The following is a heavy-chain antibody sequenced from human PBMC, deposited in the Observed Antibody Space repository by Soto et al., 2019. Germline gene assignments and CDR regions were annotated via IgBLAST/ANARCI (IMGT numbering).Heavy chain of an antibody. CDR1: GFTFSSYG. CDR3: ANQDGMDV. J-gene: IGHJ6*02. Sequence: QAQLVESGGGVVQPGRSLRLSCAASGFTFSSYGMHWVRQAPGKGLEWVAVISYDGSNKYYADSVKGRFTISRDNSKNTLYQKMNSLRAEDTAVYYCANQDGMDVWGQGTTVTVSS. V-gene: IGHV3-30*18. CDR2: ISYDGSNK.